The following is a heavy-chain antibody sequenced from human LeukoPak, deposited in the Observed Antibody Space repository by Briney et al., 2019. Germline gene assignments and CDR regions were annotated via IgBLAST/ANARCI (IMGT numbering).Heavy chain of an antibody. CDR1: GFTVSSNY. CDR3: ARGYGDYRFDP. J-gene: IGHJ5*02. CDR2: IYSGGST. Sequence: PGGALRLSCAASGFTVSSNYMSWVRQAPGKGLEWVSVIYSGGSTYYADSVKGRFTISRDNSKNTLYLQMNSLRAEDTAVYYCARGYGDYRFDPWGQGTLVTVSS. D-gene: IGHD4-17*01. V-gene: IGHV3-66*01.